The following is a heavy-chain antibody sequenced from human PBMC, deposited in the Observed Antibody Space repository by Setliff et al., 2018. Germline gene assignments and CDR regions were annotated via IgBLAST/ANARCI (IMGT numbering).Heavy chain of an antibody. J-gene: IGHJ5*02. V-gene: IGHV4-38-2*01. Sequence: PSETLSLTCAVYGGSFSTYYWGWIRQPPGKGLEWIGSIQRTGSTFYNPSLKSRVTISMDTSKNHSSLKLSSVTASDTAVYYCARVVDTAMVIFDPWGQGTLVTVSS. CDR3: ARVVDTAMVIFDP. CDR2: IQRTGST. D-gene: IGHD5-18*01. CDR1: GGSFSTYY.